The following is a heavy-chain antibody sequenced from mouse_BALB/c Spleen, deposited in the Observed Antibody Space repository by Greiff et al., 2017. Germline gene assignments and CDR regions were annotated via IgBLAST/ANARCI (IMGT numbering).Heavy chain of an antibody. CDR3: ARKGDYYGRSPWFAY. D-gene: IGHD1-1*01. CDR2: IWSGGST. CDR1: GFSLTSYC. J-gene: IGHJ3*01. Sequence: QVHVKQSGPGLVQPSQSLSITCTVSGFSLTSYCVHWVRQSPGKGLEWLGVIWSGGSTDYNAAFISRLSISKDNSKSQVFFKMNRLKANDTAIYYCARKGDYYGRSPWFAYWGQGTLVTVSA. V-gene: IGHV2-2*02.